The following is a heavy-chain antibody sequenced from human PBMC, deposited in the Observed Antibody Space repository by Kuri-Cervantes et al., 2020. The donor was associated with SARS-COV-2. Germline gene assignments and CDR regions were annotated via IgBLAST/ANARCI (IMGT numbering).Heavy chain of an antibody. J-gene: IGHJ4*02. CDR1: GFTVSSNY. CDR2: IYSGGST. D-gene: IGHD4-17*01. Sequence: GESLKISCAASGFTVSSNYMSWVRQAPGKGLEWVSVIYSGGSTYYADSVKGRFTISRDNAKDSLYLQMNSLRAEDTALYYCAKGSHDYGANGDYWGQGTLVTVSS. CDR3: AKGSHDYGANGDY. V-gene: IGHV3-53*05.